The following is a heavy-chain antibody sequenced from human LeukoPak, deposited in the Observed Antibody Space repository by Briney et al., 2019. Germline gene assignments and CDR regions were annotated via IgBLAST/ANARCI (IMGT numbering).Heavy chain of an antibody. J-gene: IGHJ6*02. V-gene: IGHV3-21*01. D-gene: IGHD6-19*01. CDR3: ARVIRIAVAGFYYYGMDV. Sequence: GGSLRLSCAASGFTFSSYSMNWVRQAPGKGLEWVSSISSNSSYIYYADSVKGRFTISRDNAKNSLYLQMNSLRAEDTAVYYCARVIRIAVAGFYYYGMDVWGQGTTVTVSS. CDR2: ISSNSSYI. CDR1: GFTFSSYS.